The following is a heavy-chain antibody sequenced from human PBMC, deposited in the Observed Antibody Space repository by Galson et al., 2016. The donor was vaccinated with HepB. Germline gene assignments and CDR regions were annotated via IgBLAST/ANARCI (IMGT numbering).Heavy chain of an antibody. J-gene: IGHJ4*02. Sequence: SLRLSCAASGFIFSSYGMHWVRQAPGKGLEWVAVIWYDGNNKHYRDSVKGRFTISRDNAINTLYLQMNSLRAGDTAVYYCARDRSGGYCSGGSGYRGFDYWGQGTLVTVSS. V-gene: IGHV3-33*01. CDR2: IWYDGNNK. CDR3: ARDRSGGYCSGGSGYRGFDY. CDR1: GFIFSSYG. D-gene: IGHD2-15*01.